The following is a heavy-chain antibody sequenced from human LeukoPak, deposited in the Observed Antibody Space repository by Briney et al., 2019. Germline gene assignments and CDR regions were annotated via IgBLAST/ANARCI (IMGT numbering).Heavy chain of an antibody. CDR2: MRPSSGKT. V-gene: IGHV1-8*02. CDR1: GYTSTSYG. D-gene: IGHD1-26*01. CDR3: ARERGGQAGSYFPS. Sequence: ASVKVSCKASGYTSTSYGISWVRQAPGQGLEWMGWMRPSSGKTGYAQKFQGRVTMTRNISISTAYMELSSLRFEDTAVYYCARERGGQAGSYFPSWGQGTLVTVSS. J-gene: IGHJ4*02.